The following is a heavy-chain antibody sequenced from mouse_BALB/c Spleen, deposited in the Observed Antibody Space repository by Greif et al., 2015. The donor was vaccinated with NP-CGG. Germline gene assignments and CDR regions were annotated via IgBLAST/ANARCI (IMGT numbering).Heavy chain of an antibody. Sequence: LQQSGSELVRPGASVKLSCKASGYTFTSYWMHWVKQRHGQGLEWIGNIYHGSGSTNYDEKFKSKGTLTVDTSSSTAYMHLSSLTSEDSAVYYCTRAGDYGSYWYFDVWGAGTTVTASS. CDR3: TRAGDYGSYWYFDV. V-gene: IGHV1S22*01. D-gene: IGHD2-4*01. J-gene: IGHJ1*01. CDR2: IYHGSGST. CDR1: GYTFTSYW.